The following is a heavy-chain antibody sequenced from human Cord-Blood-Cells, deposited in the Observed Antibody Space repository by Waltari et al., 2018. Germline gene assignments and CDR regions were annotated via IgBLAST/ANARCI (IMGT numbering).Heavy chain of an antibody. Sequence: QVQLVESGAGLVQPVRSLSLSCAAAGFTFSSSGMHWVRQAPGKGLEWVAVISYDGSNKYYADSVKGRFTISRDNSKNTLYLQMNSLRAEDTAVYYCAGAENYWYFDLWGRGTLVTVSS. CDR3: AGAENYWYFDL. CDR1: GFTFSSSG. CDR2: ISYDGSNK. V-gene: IGHV3-30*03. J-gene: IGHJ2*01.